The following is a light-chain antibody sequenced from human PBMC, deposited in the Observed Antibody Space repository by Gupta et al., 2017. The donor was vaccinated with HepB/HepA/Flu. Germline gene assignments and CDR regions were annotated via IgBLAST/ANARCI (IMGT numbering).Light chain of an antibody. Sequence: EVVLTQSPGTLSLSPGERATLSCRASQNVLNNYLAWYQQKPGQAPKLLLYVASSRATGIPDRFSGSGSGTDFTLTISRLNPEDSAVYYCQQDCNSPRTFGQGTKVEIK. CDR3: QQDCNSPRT. J-gene: IGKJ1*01. CDR1: QNVLNNY. V-gene: IGKV3-20*01. CDR2: VAS.